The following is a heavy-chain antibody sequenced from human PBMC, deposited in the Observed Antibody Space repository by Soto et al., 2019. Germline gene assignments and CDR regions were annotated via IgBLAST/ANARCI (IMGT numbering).Heavy chain of an antibody. V-gene: IGHV1-46*01. CDR1: GYTFTSYY. Sequence: ASVKVSCKASGYTFTSYYMHWVRQAPGQGLEWMGIINPSGGSTSYAQKFQGRVTMTRDTSTSTVYMELSSLRSEDTAVYYCARVPFDDFWSGPTFDYWGQGTLVTVS. CDR2: INPSGGST. D-gene: IGHD3-3*01. J-gene: IGHJ4*02. CDR3: ARVPFDDFWSGPTFDY.